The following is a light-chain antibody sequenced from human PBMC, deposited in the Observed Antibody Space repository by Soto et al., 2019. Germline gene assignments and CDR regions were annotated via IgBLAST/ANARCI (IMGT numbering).Light chain of an antibody. CDR1: SSNIGAGYD. J-gene: IGLJ2*01. Sequence: QSVLTQPPSVSGAPGQRVTISCTGSSSNIGAGYDVHWYQQLPGTAPKLLIYGNSNRTSGVPDRISGSKSGTSASLAITGLQAEDEADYYCQSYDSSLSGSRVFGGGTQLTVL. V-gene: IGLV1-40*01. CDR2: GNS. CDR3: QSYDSSLSGSRV.